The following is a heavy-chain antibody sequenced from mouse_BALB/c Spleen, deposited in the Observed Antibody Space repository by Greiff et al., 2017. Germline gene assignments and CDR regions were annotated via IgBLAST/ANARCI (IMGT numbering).Heavy chain of an antibody. D-gene: IGHD3-2*01. CDR3: AQTARATPFAY. CDR2: IYPGSGST. J-gene: IGHJ3*01. CDR1: GYTFTSYW. Sequence: QVQLQQPGAELVKPGASVKLSCKASGYTFTSYWMHWVKQRTGQGLEWIGEIYPGSGSTYYNEKFKGKATLTADKSSNTAYMQLSSLTSEDSAVYCCAQTARATPFAYWGQGTLVTVSA. V-gene: IGHV1-55*01.